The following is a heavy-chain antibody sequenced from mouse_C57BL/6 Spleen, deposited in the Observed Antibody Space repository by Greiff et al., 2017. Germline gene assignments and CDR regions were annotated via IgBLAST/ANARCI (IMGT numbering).Heavy chain of an antibody. V-gene: IGHV1-19*01. D-gene: IGHD2-10*02. Sequence: EVQLQQSGPVLVKPGASVKMSCKASGYTFTDYYMNWVKQSHGKSLEWIGGINPYNGGTSYNQKFKGKATLTVDKSSSTAYMERNSLTSEDSAVYYCAREGGYCNYYFDDWGQGTTLTVSS. CDR3: AREGGYCNYYFDD. CDR2: INPYNGGT. CDR1: GYTFTDYY. J-gene: IGHJ2*01.